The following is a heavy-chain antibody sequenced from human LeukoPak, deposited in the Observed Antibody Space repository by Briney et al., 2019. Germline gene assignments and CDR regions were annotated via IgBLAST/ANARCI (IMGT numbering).Heavy chain of an antibody. CDR1: GFTFSSYG. D-gene: IGHD3-16*02. Sequence: PGGSLRLSCAASGFTFSSYGMHWVRQAPGKGLEWMAVISYDGSNKYYADSVKGRFTISRDNSKNTLYLQMNSLRAEDTAVYYCAKTGLRLGELSLGYFDYGGQGTLVTVSS. V-gene: IGHV3-30*18. CDR3: AKTGLRLGELSLGYFDY. J-gene: IGHJ4*02. CDR2: ISYDGSNK.